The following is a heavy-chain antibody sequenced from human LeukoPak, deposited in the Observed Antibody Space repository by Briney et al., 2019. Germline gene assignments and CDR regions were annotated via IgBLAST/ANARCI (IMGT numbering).Heavy chain of an antibody. CDR1: GFSFSRYS. D-gene: IGHD6-13*01. J-gene: IGHJ4*02. V-gene: IGHV3-21*01. CDR3: ARGGGMRSWYDFDY. CDR2: ISSSTTYI. Sequence: PGGSLRLSCAASGFSFSRYSLSWVRQAPGKGLEWISLISSSTTYIYYADSVKGRFTISRDNAKNSVFLQMTSLRAEDTAVYYCARGGGMRSWYDFDYWGQGTLVTVSS.